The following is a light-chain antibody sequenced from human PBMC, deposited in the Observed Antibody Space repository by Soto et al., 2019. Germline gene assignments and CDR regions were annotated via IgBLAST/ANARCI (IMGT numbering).Light chain of an antibody. CDR1: QTVNNNF. V-gene: IGKV3-20*01. Sequence: VLTQSPRTLSLSPGERATLSCRASQTVNNNFVAWYQQKPGQAPSLLIYGVSDRATGVPDRFSGSGSGTYFTLTISRLEPEDFAVYYCQQHGASITFGGGTRVENK. CDR2: GVS. CDR3: QQHGASIT. J-gene: IGKJ4*01.